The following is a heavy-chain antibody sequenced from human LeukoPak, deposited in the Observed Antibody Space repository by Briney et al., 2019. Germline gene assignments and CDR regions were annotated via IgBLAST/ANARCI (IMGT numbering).Heavy chain of an antibody. CDR1: GYSFTSYW. CDR3: ARLSGYDYYYYYYMDV. CDR2: IYPGDSDT. Sequence: GESLKISCKGSGYSFTSYWIGWVRQMPGKGLEGMGIIYPGDSDTRYSPSFQGQVTISADKSISTAYLQWSSLKASDTAMYYCARLSGYDYYYYYYMDVWGKGTTVTVSS. J-gene: IGHJ6*03. D-gene: IGHD1-1*01. V-gene: IGHV5-51*01.